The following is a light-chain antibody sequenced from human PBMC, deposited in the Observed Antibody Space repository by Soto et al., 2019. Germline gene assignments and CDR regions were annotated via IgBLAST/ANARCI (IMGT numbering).Light chain of an antibody. V-gene: IGKV1-5*03. CDR1: QTIISW. J-gene: IGKJ1*01. CDR3: KQYNSYSRT. CDR2: KAS. Sequence: DIQMTQSPSTLSGSVGDRVTITCRASQTIISWLAWYQQKPGKAHKLLIYKASTLKSGVPSRFSGSGSGTAVTLTISSLQPDEFATYYCKQYNSYSRTFGQGAKV.